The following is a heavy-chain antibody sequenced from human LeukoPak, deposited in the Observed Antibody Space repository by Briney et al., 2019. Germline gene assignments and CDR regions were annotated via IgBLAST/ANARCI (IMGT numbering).Heavy chain of an antibody. V-gene: IGHV3-66*02. Sequence: GGSLRLSCAAAGFTLSSNYMSWVRQAPGEGLEWVSVIYSGGSTYYADSVKGRFTISRDNSKNTLYLQMNSLRAEDTAVYYCARDLGSPAGVDYWGQGTLVTVSS. CDR2: IYSGGST. D-gene: IGHD1-26*01. CDR1: GFTLSSNY. J-gene: IGHJ4*02. CDR3: ARDLGSPAGVDY.